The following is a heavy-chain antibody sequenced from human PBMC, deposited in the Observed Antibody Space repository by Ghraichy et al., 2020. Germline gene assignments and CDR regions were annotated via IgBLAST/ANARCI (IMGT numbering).Heavy chain of an antibody. CDR1: GGSFSGYY. V-gene: IGHV4-34*01. CDR2: INHSGST. D-gene: IGHD6-19*01. J-gene: IGHJ4*02. Sequence: SQTLSLTCAVYGGSFSGYYWSWIRQPPGKGLEWIGEINHSGSTNYNPSLKSRVTISVDTSKNQFSLKLSSVTAADTAVYYCARRHAVAGITPFDCWGQGTLVTVSS. CDR3: ARRHAVAGITPFDC.